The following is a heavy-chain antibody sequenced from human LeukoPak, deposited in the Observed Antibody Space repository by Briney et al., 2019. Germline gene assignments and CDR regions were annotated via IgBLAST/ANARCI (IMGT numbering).Heavy chain of an antibody. Sequence: GGSMRLACAASAFTFSPHYMDCDSQSPGQGLEWVGIIRTKANGYTTIYAASLKGRFTISRDDSKNSVYLQMDSLKTEDTAVYYCGDLGSAGTDHWGQGTLVTVSS. D-gene: IGHD3-10*01. CDR1: AFTFSPHY. V-gene: IGHV3-72*01. J-gene: IGHJ4*02. CDR2: IRTKANGYTT. CDR3: GDLGSAGTDH.